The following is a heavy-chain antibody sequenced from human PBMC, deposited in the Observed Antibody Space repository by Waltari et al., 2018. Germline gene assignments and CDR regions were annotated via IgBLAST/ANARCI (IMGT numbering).Heavy chain of an antibody. CDR2: LYYTGST. CDR3: AREADYYDSSAYVG. J-gene: IGHJ4*02. V-gene: IGHV4-39*02. Sequence: QLQLQESGPGLVKPSETLSLTCTVSSGSLSSDNYYWGWIRQPPGKGLEWIWTLYYTGSTFYIPSLNSRVTISVDTLKNQFSLKLSSVTAADTAVYYCAREADYYDSSAYVGWGQGTLVTVSS. D-gene: IGHD3-22*01. CDR1: SGSLSSDNYY.